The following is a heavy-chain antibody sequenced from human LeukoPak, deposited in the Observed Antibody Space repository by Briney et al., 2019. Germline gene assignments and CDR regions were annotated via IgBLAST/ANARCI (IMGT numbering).Heavy chain of an antibody. CDR2: INPNSGGT. Sequence: ASVKGSCKASGYTFTGDYMHWVRQAPGQGLEWMGWINPNSGGTNYAQKFQGRVAMTRDTSISTAYMELSRLRSDDTAVYYCARDSSRQYYYYYMDVWGKGTTVTVSS. V-gene: IGHV1-2*02. CDR3: ARDSSRQYYYYYMDV. CDR1: GYTFTGDY. J-gene: IGHJ6*03. D-gene: IGHD6-13*01.